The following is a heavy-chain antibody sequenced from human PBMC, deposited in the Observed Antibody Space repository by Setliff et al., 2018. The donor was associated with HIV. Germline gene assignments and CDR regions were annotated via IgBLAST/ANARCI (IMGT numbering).Heavy chain of an antibody. D-gene: IGHD6-13*01. Sequence: TLSLTCTVSGGSISSYYWSWIRQPPGKGLEWIGYIYYSGSTNYNPSLKSRVTISVDTSKNQFTLKLSSVTAADTAVYYCARGSSWQYYYYYYMDVWGKGTTVTVSS. CDR2: IYYSGST. CDR3: ARGSSWQYYYYYYMDV. J-gene: IGHJ6*03. V-gene: IGHV4-59*01. CDR1: GGSISSYY.